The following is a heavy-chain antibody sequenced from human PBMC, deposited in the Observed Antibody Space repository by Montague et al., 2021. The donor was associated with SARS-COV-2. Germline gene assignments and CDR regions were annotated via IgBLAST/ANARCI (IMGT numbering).Heavy chain of an antibody. D-gene: IGHD3-10*01. V-gene: IGHV4-59*01. Sequence: SETLSLTCTVSGGSITTNFWSWVRQPTGKGLEWVGYAYYTGRSNSSPSLQSRVFISVDTSKNQVSLKLHSVTAADTAIYYCARDTFYYGSETNYVDTFDMWGRGTMVTVSS. CDR2: AYYTGRS. CDR1: GGSITTNF. J-gene: IGHJ3*02. CDR3: ARDTFYYGSETNYVDTFDM.